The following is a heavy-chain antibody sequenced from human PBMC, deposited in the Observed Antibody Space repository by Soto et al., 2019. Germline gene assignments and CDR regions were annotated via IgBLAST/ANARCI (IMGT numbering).Heavy chain of an antibody. CDR2: IYYSGST. CDR3: ARHPSVVVTLKGWFDP. Sequence: SETLSLTCTVSGGSISSSSYYWGWIRQPPGKGLEWIGSIYYSGSTYYNPSLKSRVTISVDTSKNQFSLKLSSVTAADTAVYYCARHPSVVVTLKGWFDPWGQGTLVTVSS. J-gene: IGHJ5*02. V-gene: IGHV4-39*01. D-gene: IGHD2-15*01. CDR1: GGSISSSSYY.